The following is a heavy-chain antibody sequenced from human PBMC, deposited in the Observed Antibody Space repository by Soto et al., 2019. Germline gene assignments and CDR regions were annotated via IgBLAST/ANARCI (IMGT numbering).Heavy chain of an antibody. CDR1: GFTVSSNY. CDR3: ARENVVVPAAFYYYYGMDV. V-gene: IGHV3-53*01. J-gene: IGHJ6*02. D-gene: IGHD2-2*01. CDR2: IYSGGST. Sequence: PGGSLRLSCAASGFTVSSNYMSWVRQAPGKGLEWVSVIYSGGSTYYADSVKGRFTISRDNSKNTLYLQMNSLRAEDTAVYYCARENVVVPAAFYYYYGMDVWGQGTTVTVSS.